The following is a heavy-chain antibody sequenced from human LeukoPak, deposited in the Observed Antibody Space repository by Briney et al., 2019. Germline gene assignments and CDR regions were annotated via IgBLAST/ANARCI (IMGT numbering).Heavy chain of an antibody. Sequence: ASVKVSCKASGYTFTGYYMHWVRQAPGQGLEWMGWINPNSGGTNYAQKFQGRVTMTRDTSISTAYMELRSLRSDDTAVYYCARDYSGWYLPFDHWGQGTLVTVSS. J-gene: IGHJ4*02. D-gene: IGHD6-19*01. CDR2: INPNSGGT. CDR1: GYTFTGYY. V-gene: IGHV1-2*02. CDR3: ARDYSGWYLPFDH.